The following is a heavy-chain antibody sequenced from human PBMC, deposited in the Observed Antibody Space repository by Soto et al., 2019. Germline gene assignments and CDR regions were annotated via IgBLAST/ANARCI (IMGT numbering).Heavy chain of an antibody. J-gene: IGHJ5*02. CDR3: ARDLRKTTIFGVAPYNWFDP. D-gene: IGHD3-3*01. Sequence: ASVKVSCKASGYTFTSYGISWVRQAPGQGLEWMGWISAYNGNTNYAQKLQGRVTMTTDTSTSTAYMEPRSLRSDDTAVYYCARDLRKTTIFGVAPYNWFDPWGQGTLVTAPQ. CDR1: GYTFTSYG. CDR2: ISAYNGNT. V-gene: IGHV1-18*01.